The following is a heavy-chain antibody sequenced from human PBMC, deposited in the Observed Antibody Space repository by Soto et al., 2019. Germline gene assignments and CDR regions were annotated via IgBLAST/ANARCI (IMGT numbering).Heavy chain of an antibody. CDR2: VKPDGREG. Sequence: GGSLRLSCAASGFSFSSYWMSWVRQAPGKGLEWVANVKPDGREGYYVDSVKGRFTLSRDNTKNLLYLQMNTLRAEDTAVYYCARGDYYDSNGPFSDAFDVWGQGTMVTVS. D-gene: IGHD3-22*01. CDR1: GFSFSSYW. J-gene: IGHJ3*01. CDR3: ARGDYYDSNGPFSDAFDV. V-gene: IGHV3-7*04.